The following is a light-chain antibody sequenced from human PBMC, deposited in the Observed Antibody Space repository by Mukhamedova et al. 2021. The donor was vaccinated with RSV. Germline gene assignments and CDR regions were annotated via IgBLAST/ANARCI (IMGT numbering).Light chain of an antibody. CDR2: AAS. Sequence: WYQRRVHGKDPKSLIYAASSLQCGVPSRFSGSGSGTDFTLTISSLQPEDLATYYCQQSYSTPPYTFGQGTKLELK. J-gene: IGKJ2*01. V-gene: IGKV1-39*01. CDR3: QQSYSTPPYT.